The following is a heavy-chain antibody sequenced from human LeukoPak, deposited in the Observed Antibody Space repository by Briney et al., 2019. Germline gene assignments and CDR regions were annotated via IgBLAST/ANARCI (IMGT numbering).Heavy chain of an antibody. CDR1: GFTFSSYA. CDR3: AKPLDSSGYYATRGSSIDY. Sequence: GGSLRLSCAASGFTFSSYAMHWVRQAPGKGLEWVSAISGSGGSTYYADSVKGRFTISRDSSKNTLYLQMNSLRAEDTAVYYCAKPLDSSGYYATRGSSIDYWGQGTLVTVSS. J-gene: IGHJ4*02. CDR2: ISGSGGST. V-gene: IGHV3-23*01. D-gene: IGHD3-22*01.